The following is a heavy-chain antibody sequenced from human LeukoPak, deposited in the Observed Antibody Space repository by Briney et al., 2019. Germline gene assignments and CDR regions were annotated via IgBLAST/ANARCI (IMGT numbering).Heavy chain of an antibody. Sequence: GGSLRLSCAASGFTFDDYAMHWVRQAPGKGLEWVSGISWNSGSIGYADSVKGRFTISRDNAKNSLYLQMNSLRAEDTAVYYCARDLFTAWFRNMDVWGQGTTVTVSS. CDR1: GFTFDDYA. D-gene: IGHD3-10*01. CDR2: ISWNSGSI. CDR3: ARDLFTAWFRNMDV. J-gene: IGHJ6*02. V-gene: IGHV3-9*01.